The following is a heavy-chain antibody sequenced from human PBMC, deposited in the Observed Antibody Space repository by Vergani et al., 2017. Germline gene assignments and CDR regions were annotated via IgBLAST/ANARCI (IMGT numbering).Heavy chain of an antibody. CDR2: INSDGSST. V-gene: IGHV3-74*01. CDR3: ARTTMIAPRPDY. D-gene: IGHD3-22*01. J-gene: IGHJ4*02. CDR1: GFTFSHYS. Sequence: EVQMVESGGGLVKPGGSLRLSCVASGFTFSHYSMNWVRQAPGKGLEWVSRINSDGSSTSYADSVKGRFTISRDNAKNTLYLQMNSLRAEDTAVYYCARTTMIAPRPDYWGQGTLVTVSS.